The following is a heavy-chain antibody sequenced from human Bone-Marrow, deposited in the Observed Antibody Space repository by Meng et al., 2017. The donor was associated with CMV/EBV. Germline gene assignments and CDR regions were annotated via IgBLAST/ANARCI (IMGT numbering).Heavy chain of an antibody. CDR2: INPSGGSA. CDR3: ARQAPPGGMDV. V-gene: IGHV1-46*01. Sequence: ASVKVSCKASGYTFSSYYMDWVRQAPGQGLEWMGIINPSGGSATYAQKFQGRVTMTRDTSTSTLYMDLSSLRSEDTAVHYCARQAPPGGMDVWGQGTTVTVSS. J-gene: IGHJ6*02. CDR1: GYTFSSYY.